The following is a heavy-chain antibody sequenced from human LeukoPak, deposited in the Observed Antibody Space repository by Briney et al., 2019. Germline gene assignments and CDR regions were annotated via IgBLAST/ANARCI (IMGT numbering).Heavy chain of an antibody. CDR2: INHSGST. J-gene: IGHJ4*02. Sequence: SETLSLTCAVYGGSFSGYYWSWIRQPPGKGLEWIGEINHSGSTNYNPSLKSRVTISVDTSKNQFSLKLSSVTAADTAVYYCARVGLGIEADYFDYWGQGTLVTVSS. D-gene: IGHD7-27*01. CDR1: GGSFSGYY. CDR3: ARVGLGIEADYFDY. V-gene: IGHV4-34*01.